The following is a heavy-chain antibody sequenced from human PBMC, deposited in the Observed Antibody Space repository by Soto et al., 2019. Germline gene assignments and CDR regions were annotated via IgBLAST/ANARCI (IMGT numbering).Heavy chain of an antibody. V-gene: IGHV4-34*01. J-gene: IGHJ4*02. Sequence: PSETLSLTCAVYGGSFSCYYWSWIRQPPGKGLEWIGEINHSGSTNYNPSLKSRVTISVDTSKNQFSLKLSSVTAADTAVYYCARXRDYYDSSGYYYRYFDYWGQGTLVTVSS. CDR2: INHSGST. CDR1: GGSFSCYY. CDR3: ARXRDYYDSSGYYYRYFDY. D-gene: IGHD3-22*01.